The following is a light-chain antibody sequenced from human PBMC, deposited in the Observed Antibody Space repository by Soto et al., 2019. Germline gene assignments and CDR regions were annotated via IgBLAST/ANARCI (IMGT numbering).Light chain of an antibody. CDR2: ATS. V-gene: IGKV1-39*01. CDR3: QQTYRTPLT. Sequence: DIQMTQFPLSLSASVGDRVTITCRASQTIRSHLNWYQQKPGEAPKIVIYATSTLQSGVTSRFNGSVSGTDFTLTISSLQPEDFATYYCQQTYRTPLTFGGGTKVEIK. J-gene: IGKJ4*01. CDR1: QTIRSH.